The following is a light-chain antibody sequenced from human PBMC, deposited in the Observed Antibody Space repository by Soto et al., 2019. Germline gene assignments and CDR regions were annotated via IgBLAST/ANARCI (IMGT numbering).Light chain of an antibody. V-gene: IGLV1-40*01. CDR3: QSYDSSLSAFV. CDR2: GNS. Sequence: QSVLTQPPSVSGAPGQRVTISCTGSSSNIGAGYDVHWYQQLPGTAPKRLIYGNSNRPSVVPDRFSGSKSGTSASLAITGLQAEDEADYYCQSYDSSLSAFVFGTGTKVTAL. J-gene: IGLJ1*01. CDR1: SSNIGAGYD.